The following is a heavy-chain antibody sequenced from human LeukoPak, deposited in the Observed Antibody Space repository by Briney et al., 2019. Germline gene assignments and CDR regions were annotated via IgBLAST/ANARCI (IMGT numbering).Heavy chain of an antibody. V-gene: IGHV4-59*01. D-gene: IGHD6-19*01. CDR3: ARAEKAVTGTLDY. Sequence: SETLSLTCTVSGDSISNYYWSWIRQSPGRKLECNGYMYNRGSTIYNPSLKSRVTISTDTSKNRFSLRLTSVTAADTAVYYCARAEKAVTGTLDYWGQGTLITVSS. CDR2: MYNRGST. J-gene: IGHJ4*02. CDR1: GDSISNYY.